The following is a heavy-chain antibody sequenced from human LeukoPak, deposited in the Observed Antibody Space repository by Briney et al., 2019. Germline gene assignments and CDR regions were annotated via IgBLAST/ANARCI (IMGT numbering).Heavy chain of an antibody. V-gene: IGHV3-30*02. CDR2: IRYDGSYK. J-gene: IGHJ5*02. CDR3: ARDLVGGHNWFDP. CDR1: GFTFNTYG. D-gene: IGHD3-16*01. Sequence: GGSLRLSCAASGFTFNTYGMHWVRQAPGKGLEWVAFIRYDGSYKYYADSVKGRFTISRDNSKNTLYLQMNSLRAEDTAVYYCARDLVGGHNWFDPWGQGTLVTVSS.